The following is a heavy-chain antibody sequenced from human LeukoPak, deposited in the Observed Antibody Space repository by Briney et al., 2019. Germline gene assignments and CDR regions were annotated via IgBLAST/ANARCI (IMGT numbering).Heavy chain of an antibody. CDR2: INPSGGST. D-gene: IGHD3-3*01. Sequence: GASVKVSCTASGYAFTSYYMHWVRQAPGPGLEWMGIINPSGGSTSYAQTFQGRVTMTRDTSTSTVYMELSSLRSEDTAVYYCARDQALAIFGVAYIYYGMDVWGQGTTVTVSS. J-gene: IGHJ6*02. V-gene: IGHV1-46*01. CDR1: GYAFTSYY. CDR3: ARDQALAIFGVAYIYYGMDV.